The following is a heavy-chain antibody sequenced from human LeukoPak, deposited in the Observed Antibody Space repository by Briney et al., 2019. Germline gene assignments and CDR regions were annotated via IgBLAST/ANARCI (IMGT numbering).Heavy chain of an antibody. J-gene: IGHJ4*02. Sequence: GGSLRLSCAASGFTVSSNYMSWVRQAPGKGLEWVSVIYSGGSTYYADSVKGRFTISRDNSKNTLYLQMNSLRAEDTAVYYCARESTPDYYDSSGYADWGQGTLVTVSS. V-gene: IGHV3-53*05. CDR1: GFTVSSNY. CDR2: IYSGGST. D-gene: IGHD3-22*01. CDR3: ARESTPDYYDSSGYAD.